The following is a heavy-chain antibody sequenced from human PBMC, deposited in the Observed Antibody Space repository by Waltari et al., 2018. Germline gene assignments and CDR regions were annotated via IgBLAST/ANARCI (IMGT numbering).Heavy chain of an antibody. CDR3: ARDRCSGGSCYGDFDY. V-gene: IGHV4-39*07. J-gene: IGHJ4*02. CDR1: GGSISSSSYY. CDR2: IDYSGST. Sequence: QLQLQESGPGLVKPSETLSLTCTVSGGSISSSSYYWGWIRQPPGKGLEWIGSIDYSGSTYYNPSLKSRVTISVDTSKNQFSLKLSSVTAADTAVYYCARDRCSGGSCYGDFDYWGQGTLVTVSP. D-gene: IGHD2-15*01.